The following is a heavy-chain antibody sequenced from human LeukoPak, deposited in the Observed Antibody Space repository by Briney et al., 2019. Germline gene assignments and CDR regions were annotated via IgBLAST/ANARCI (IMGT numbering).Heavy chain of an antibody. Sequence: GGSLRLSCAASGFTFSDYYMSWIRQAPGKGLEWVSYISSSGSTIYYADSVKGRFTISRDNAKNSLYLQMNSLRAEDTAVYYCARGGDYGDLDPIRNDYWGQGTLVTVSS. CDR1: GFTFSDYY. CDR2: ISSSGSTI. CDR3: ARGGDYGDLDPIRNDY. J-gene: IGHJ4*02. V-gene: IGHV3-11*01. D-gene: IGHD4-17*01.